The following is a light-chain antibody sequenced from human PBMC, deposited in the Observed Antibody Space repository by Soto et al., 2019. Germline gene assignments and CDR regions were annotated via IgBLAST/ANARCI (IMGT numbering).Light chain of an antibody. V-gene: IGLV1-44*01. J-gene: IGLJ1*01. CDR3: AAWYDSLNGYV. CDR2: SNN. CDR1: SSNIGSNT. Sequence: QSVLTQPPSASGTPGQRVTISCSGSSSNIGSNTVNWYQQLPGTAPKLLIYSNNHRPSGVPDRFSGSKSGTSASLAISGLYSGDEGDYYCAAWYDSLNGYVFGTGTTLAVL.